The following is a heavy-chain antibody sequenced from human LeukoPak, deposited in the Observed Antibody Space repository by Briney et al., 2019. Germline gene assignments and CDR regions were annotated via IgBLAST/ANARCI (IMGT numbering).Heavy chain of an antibody. J-gene: IGHJ3*02. Sequence: GGSLRLSCTASGFAFGSYAMHWVRQAPGKGLEWVAVISYDGSNKYYADSVKGRFTISRDNSKNTLYLQMNSLRAEDTAVYYCARQRDAFDIWGQGTMVTVSS. CDR1: GFAFGSYA. V-gene: IGHV3-30*01. D-gene: IGHD5-24*01. CDR2: ISYDGSNK. CDR3: ARQRDAFDI.